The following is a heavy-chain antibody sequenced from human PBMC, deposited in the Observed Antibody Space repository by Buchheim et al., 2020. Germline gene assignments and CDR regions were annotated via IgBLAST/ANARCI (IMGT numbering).Heavy chain of an antibody. CDR1: GFTFDDYA. V-gene: IGHV3-43D*03. CDR2: ISWDGGST. Sequence: EVQLVESGGVVVQPGGSLRLSCAASGFTFDDYAMHWVRQAPGKGLEWVSLISWDGGSTYYADSVKGRFTISRDNSTTSLYMQMNSLRAEDTALYYCAKSDYSGSYSAPDYWGQGTL. CDR3: AKSDYSGSYSAPDY. D-gene: IGHD1-26*01. J-gene: IGHJ4*02.